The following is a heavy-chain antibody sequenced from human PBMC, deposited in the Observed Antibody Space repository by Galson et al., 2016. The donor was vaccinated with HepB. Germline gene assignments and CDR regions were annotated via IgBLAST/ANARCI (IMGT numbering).Heavy chain of an antibody. CDR1: GFTFSSYS. Sequence: SLRLSCAVSGFTFSSYSMDWVRQAPGTGLEWVSYITSSSSTIYYADSVKGRFTISRDNAKNSLYLQMNSLRDEDTAVYYCARESYYGGNSLDQYYFDYWGQGTLVTVSS. D-gene: IGHD4-23*01. CDR3: ARESYYGGNSLDQYYFDY. J-gene: IGHJ4*02. V-gene: IGHV3-48*02. CDR2: ITSSSSTI.